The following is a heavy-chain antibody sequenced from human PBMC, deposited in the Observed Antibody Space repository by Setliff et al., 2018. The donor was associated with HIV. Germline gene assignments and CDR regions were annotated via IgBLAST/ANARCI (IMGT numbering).Heavy chain of an antibody. V-gene: IGHV3-23*03. CDR3: ARHTTHHYDFWSGPYYFDY. J-gene: IGHJ4*02. Sequence: GGSLRLSCAASGFTFSSYAMSWVRQAPGKGLEWVSVIYSGGSSTYYADSVKGRFTISRDNSKNTLYLQMNSLRAEDTAVYYCARHTTHHYDFWSGPYYFDYWGQGTLVTVSS. CDR1: GFTFSSYA. CDR2: IYSGGSST. D-gene: IGHD3-3*01.